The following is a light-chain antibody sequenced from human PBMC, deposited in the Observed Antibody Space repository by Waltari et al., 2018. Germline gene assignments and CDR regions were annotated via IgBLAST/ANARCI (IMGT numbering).Light chain of an antibody. CDR2: QAS. V-gene: IGKV1-5*03. CDR1: PGISSW. CDR3: QQYDHYPWT. J-gene: IGKJ1*01. Sequence: DIQMTQSPSTLSASVGDRVTITCRTSPGISSWLAWYQQTPGKAPKLLIYQASTLESGVPSRFSGSGSGTEFILTISSLQPDDSATYYCQQYDHYPWTFGQGTKVELK.